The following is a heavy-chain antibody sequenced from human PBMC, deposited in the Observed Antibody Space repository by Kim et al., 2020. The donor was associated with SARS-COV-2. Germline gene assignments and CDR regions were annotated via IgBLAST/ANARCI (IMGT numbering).Heavy chain of an antibody. Sequence: SGSTYYHPSLKSRVTISVDTSKNQFSLKLSSVTAADTAVYYCARTGGSGDNFDYWGQGTLVTVSS. CDR2: SGST. D-gene: IGHD3-3*01. V-gene: IGHV4-39*07. CDR3: ARTGGSGDNFDY. J-gene: IGHJ4*02.